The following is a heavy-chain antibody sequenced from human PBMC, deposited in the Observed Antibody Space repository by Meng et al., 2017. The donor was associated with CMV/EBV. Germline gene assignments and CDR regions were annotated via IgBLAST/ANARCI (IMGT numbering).Heavy chain of an antibody. CDR2: INPNSGGT. Sequence: ASVKVSCKASGYTFTGYYMHWVRQAPGQGLEWMGWINPNSGGTNHAQKFQGRVTMTRDTSISTAYMELSRLRSDDTAVYYCATFLQLWPFDYWGQGTLVTVSS. D-gene: IGHD5-18*01. CDR3: ATFLQLWPFDY. CDR1: GYTFTGYY. J-gene: IGHJ4*02. V-gene: IGHV1-2*02.